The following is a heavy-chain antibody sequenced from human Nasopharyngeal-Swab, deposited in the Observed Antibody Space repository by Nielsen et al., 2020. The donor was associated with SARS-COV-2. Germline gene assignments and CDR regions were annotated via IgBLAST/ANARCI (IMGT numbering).Heavy chain of an antibody. CDR3: ARDRLRLRDYITMVRGVVPYGMDV. CDR2: INPSGGST. V-gene: IGHV1-46*01. CDR1: GYTFTSYY. D-gene: IGHD3-10*01. Sequence: ASVKVSCKASGYTFTSYYMHWVRRAPGQGLEWMGIINPSGGSTSYAQKFQGRVTMTRDTSTSTVYMELSSLRSEDTAVYFCARDRLRLRDYITMVRGVVPYGMDVWGQGTTVTVSS. J-gene: IGHJ6*02.